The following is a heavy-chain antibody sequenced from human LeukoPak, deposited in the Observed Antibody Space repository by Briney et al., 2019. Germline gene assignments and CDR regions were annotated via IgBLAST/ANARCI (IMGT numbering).Heavy chain of an antibody. CDR1: GFSLSTSRVG. CDR2: IYWDDDK. Sequence: SGPTLVKPTQTLTLTCTFSGFSLSTSRVGVGWVRQPPGKALEWLALIYWDDDKRYNSSLKSRLTITKDTSKNQVVLTMTNVDPVDTATYFCVHRRIYSPFDYWGQGALVTVSS. CDR3: VHRRIYSPFDY. J-gene: IGHJ4*02. D-gene: IGHD4-11*01. V-gene: IGHV2-5*02.